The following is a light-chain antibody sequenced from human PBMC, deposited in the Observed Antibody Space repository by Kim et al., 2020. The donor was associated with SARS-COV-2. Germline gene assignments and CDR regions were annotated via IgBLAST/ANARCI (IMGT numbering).Light chain of an antibody. CDR1: QSVSSSY. CDR3: QQYGRSPTS. Sequence: SPGERAILSCRASQSVSSSYLAWYQHKPGQSPRLLIHGASSRATGVPDRFRGGGSGTDFTLTITRLEPEDFAVYYCQQYGRSPTSVGQGTRLEIK. J-gene: IGKJ5*01. V-gene: IGKV3-20*01. CDR2: GAS.